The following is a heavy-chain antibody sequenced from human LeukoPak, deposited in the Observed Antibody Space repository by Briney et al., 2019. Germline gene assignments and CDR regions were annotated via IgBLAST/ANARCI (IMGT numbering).Heavy chain of an antibody. CDR1: GYTFTSYY. Sequence: GASVKVSCKASGYTFTSYYMHWVRPPPGQGLDWMGIINPSGGSTSYAQKFQGRVTMTEDTSTDTAYMELSSLRSEDTAVYYCATSKLTGSIWAFDIWGQGTMVTVSS. CDR2: INPSGGST. V-gene: IGHV1-46*01. D-gene: IGHD7-27*01. CDR3: ATSKLTGSIWAFDI. J-gene: IGHJ3*02.